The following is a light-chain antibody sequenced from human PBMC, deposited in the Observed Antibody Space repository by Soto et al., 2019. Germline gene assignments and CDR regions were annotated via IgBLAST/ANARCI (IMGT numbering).Light chain of an antibody. Sequence: QSALTQPPCASRSPGQSGTISFTGTSSDVGGNNYVSWYQQHPGKAPKLMIYEVSKRPSGVPDRFSGSKSGNTASLTVSGLQAEDEADYYCSSYAGSNNLVFGGGTKLTVL. V-gene: IGLV2-8*01. CDR2: EVS. CDR3: SSYAGSNNLV. J-gene: IGLJ2*01. CDR1: SSDVGGNNY.